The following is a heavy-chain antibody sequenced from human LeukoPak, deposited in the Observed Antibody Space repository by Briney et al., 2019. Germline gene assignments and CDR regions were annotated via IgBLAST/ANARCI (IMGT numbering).Heavy chain of an antibody. D-gene: IGHD4-17*01. CDR1: GFTFSDYY. V-gene: IGHV3-11*01. J-gene: IGHJ6*03. CDR2: ISSSGSTI. Sequence: PGGSLRLSCAASGFTFSDYYMSWIRQAPGKGLEWVSYISSSGSTIYYADSVQGRFTISRDNAKNSLYLQMNSLRAEDTAVYYCARDPPDYDDYYYYMDVWGKGTTVTVSS. CDR3: ARDPPDYDDYYYYMDV.